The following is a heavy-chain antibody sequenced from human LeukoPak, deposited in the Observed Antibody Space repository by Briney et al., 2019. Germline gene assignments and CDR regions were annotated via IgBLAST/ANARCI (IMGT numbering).Heavy chain of an antibody. Sequence: KPSQTVSLTCTVSGGSISSGGYYWSWIRQHPGKGLEWIGYIYYSGSTNYNPSLKSRVTISVDTSKNQFSLKLSSVTAADTAVYYCARSGSSYYFDYWGQGTLVTVSS. V-gene: IGHV4-31*03. D-gene: IGHD1-26*01. CDR3: ARSGSSYYFDY. CDR2: IYYSGST. J-gene: IGHJ4*02. CDR1: GGSISSGGYY.